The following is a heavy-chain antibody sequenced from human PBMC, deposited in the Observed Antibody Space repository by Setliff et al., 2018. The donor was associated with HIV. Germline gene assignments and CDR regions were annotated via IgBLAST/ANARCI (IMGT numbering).Heavy chain of an antibody. J-gene: IGHJ6*03. CDR3: TTDVFGYSSSWYYYYYMDV. CDR1: GLIFSNYW. CDR2: INSDGSSI. Sequence: GGSLRLSCAASGLIFSNYWMHWFRQAPGKGLVWVSRINSDGSSISYADSVKGRFTISRDNAKNTLYLQMNSLKTEDTAVYYCTTDVFGYSSSWYYYYYMDVWGKGTTVTVSS. D-gene: IGHD6-13*01. V-gene: IGHV3-74*01.